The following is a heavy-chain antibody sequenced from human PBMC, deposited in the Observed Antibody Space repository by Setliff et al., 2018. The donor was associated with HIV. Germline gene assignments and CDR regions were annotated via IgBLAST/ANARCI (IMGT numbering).Heavy chain of an antibody. V-gene: IGHV4-30-4*08. Sequence: SETLSLTCTVSGDSIANNDYYWSWIRQPPGKGLEWIGYIYSTGNTHYNPSLQSQLTISIDTSKQQFSLKLSSVTAADTAVYYCARVGLSSGFELDIWGQGTMVTVS. J-gene: IGHJ3*02. D-gene: IGHD3-22*01. CDR2: IYSTGNT. CDR1: GDSIANNDYY. CDR3: ARVGLSSGFELDI.